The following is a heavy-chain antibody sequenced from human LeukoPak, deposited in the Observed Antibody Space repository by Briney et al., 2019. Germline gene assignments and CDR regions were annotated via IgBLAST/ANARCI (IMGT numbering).Heavy chain of an antibody. CDR3: AKDDRIQTRRYSYNY. CDR1: GFTFSSYA. V-gene: IGHV3-23*01. D-gene: IGHD5-18*01. J-gene: IGHJ4*02. Sequence: GGSLRLSCAASGFTFSSYAMSWVRQAPGKGLEWVSAISGSGGSTSYADSVKGRFTISRDNSMNTLYLQMNSLRAEDTAVYYCAKDDRIQTRRYSYNYWGQGTLVTVSA. CDR2: ISGSGGST.